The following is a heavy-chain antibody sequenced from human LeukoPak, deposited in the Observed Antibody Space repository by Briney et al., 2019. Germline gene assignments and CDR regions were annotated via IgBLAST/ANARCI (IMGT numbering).Heavy chain of an antibody. V-gene: IGHV3-23*01. CDR3: AKGSTLRYFDWLLPLGFDY. CDR2: ISGSGGST. J-gene: IGHJ4*02. CDR1: GFTFSSYA. Sequence: GGSLRLSCAASGFTFSSYAMSWVRQAPGKGLEWVSAISGSGGSTYYADPVKGRFTISRDNSKNTLYLQMNSLRAEDTAVYYCAKGSTLRYFDWLLPLGFDYWGQGTLVTVSS. D-gene: IGHD3-9*01.